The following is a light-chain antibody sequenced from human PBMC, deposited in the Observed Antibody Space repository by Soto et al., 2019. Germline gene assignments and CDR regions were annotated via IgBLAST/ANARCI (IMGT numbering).Light chain of an antibody. CDR3: SSYAGSIL. V-gene: IGLV2-8*01. CDR1: SSDVGGYNY. CDR2: EVS. Sequence: QSALTQSPSASGSPGQSVTISCTGTSSDVGGYNYVSWYQQHPGKAPKLMIYEVSKRPSGVPDRFSGSKSGNTASLTVSGLQAEDEADYYCSSYAGSILFGTGTKLTVL. J-gene: IGLJ1*01.